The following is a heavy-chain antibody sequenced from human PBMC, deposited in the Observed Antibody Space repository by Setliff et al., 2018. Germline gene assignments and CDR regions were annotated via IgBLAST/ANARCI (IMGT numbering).Heavy chain of an antibody. J-gene: IGHJ5*02. CDR3: ARVAIMGPPS. V-gene: IGHV1-2*02. CDR2: INPDTGGT. D-gene: IGHD3-16*01. CDR1: GYAVTGYH. Sequence: ASVKVSCKASGYAVTGYHIHWVRQAPGQGPEWMGWINPDTGGTNYAQKFQGRVTMTRDTSITTAYMELSSLRSDDTAVYYCARVAIMGPPSWGQGTLVTVSS.